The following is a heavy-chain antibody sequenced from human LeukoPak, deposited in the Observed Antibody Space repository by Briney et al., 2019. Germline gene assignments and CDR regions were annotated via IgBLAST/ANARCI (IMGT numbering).Heavy chain of an antibody. D-gene: IGHD6-19*01. Sequence: SETLSLTCTVSGGSISSYYWSWIRQPPGRGLEWIGEINHSGSTNYNPSLKSRVTISVDTSKNQFSLKLSSVTAADTAVYYCARRRNRYSSGWYRDWEPFDYWGQGTLVTVSS. CDR3: ARRRNRYSSGWYRDWEPFDY. J-gene: IGHJ4*02. CDR1: GGSISSYY. V-gene: IGHV4-34*01. CDR2: INHSGST.